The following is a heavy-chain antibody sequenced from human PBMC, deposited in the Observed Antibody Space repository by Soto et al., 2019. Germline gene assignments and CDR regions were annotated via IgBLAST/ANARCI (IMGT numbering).Heavy chain of an antibody. Sequence: LRLSCAVSGFSVSTHYMSWVRQPPGKGLEWVSVIYPGGTTYYGVSVKGRFTISRDNAKNTLDMQMNSLRAEDTAVYYCARGGSGSYGDYYGMDVWGQGTTVTVSS. CDR3: ARGGSGSYGDYYGMDV. CDR2: IYPGGTT. V-gene: IGHV3-66*01. J-gene: IGHJ6*02. D-gene: IGHD1-26*01. CDR1: GFSVSTHY.